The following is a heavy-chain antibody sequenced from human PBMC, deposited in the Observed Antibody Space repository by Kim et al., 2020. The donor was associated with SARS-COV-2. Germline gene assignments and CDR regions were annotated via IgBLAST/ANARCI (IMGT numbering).Heavy chain of an antibody. CDR3: VKNERRSDRISFGY. CDR2: ISVSGGTT. CDR1: GFDFNSYA. V-gene: IGHV3-23*01. Sequence: GGSLRLSCAPSGFDFNSYAMSWVRQAPGRGLEWVAGISVSGGTTNYAESVEGRFTISKDYSKNTLYLQMNSLRAEDTALYYCVKNERRSDRISFGYWGQG. D-gene: IGHD3-22*01. J-gene: IGHJ4*02.